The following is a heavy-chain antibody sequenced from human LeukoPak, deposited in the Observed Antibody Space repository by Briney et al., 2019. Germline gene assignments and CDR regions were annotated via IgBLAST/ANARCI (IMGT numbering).Heavy chain of an antibody. CDR3: TRVRGENGHTGFVP. D-gene: IGHD2-8*02. CDR2: INPNIGGT. V-gene: IGHV1-2*02. Sequence: ASVKLSCKASGYTFTGYYMHWGRQAPGQGLEWMGWINPNIGGTNYAQKFQCRVTMTRDTSISTAYIELSRLRSDDTAGHYCTRVRGENGHTGFVPWGQGTLVTVSS. CDR1: GYTFTGYY. J-gene: IGHJ5*02.